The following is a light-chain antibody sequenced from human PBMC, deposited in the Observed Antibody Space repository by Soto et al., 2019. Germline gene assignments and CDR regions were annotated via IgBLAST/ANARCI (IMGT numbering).Light chain of an antibody. J-gene: IGKJ1*01. CDR1: QSISSW. CDR3: QHYIVIPQT. V-gene: IGKV1-5*03. CDR2: KAS. Sequence: DIQMTQSPSTLSASVEDRVTITCRASQSISSWLAWYQQKPGKAPKLLIYKASSLESGVPSRFSGSGSGTEFTLTISSLQPDDFATYYCQHYIVIPQTFGQGTKVEIK.